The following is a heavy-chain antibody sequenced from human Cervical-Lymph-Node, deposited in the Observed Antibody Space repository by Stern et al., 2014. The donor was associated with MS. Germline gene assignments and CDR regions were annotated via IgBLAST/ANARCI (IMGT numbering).Heavy chain of an antibody. D-gene: IGHD4/OR15-4a*01. J-gene: IGHJ4*02. Sequence: VQLVQSGGGVVQPGRSLRLSCAASGFTFSSYTMHWVRQAPRTGLAWVSVIVYDGNNDYYADSARGRFTSSIVHSKNTPSLPLSILRPEDTAVYYCAREAAANLNFDYWGQGALVTVSS. CDR2: IVYDGNND. V-gene: IGHV3-30*03. CDR1: GFTFSSYT. CDR3: AREAAANLNFDY.